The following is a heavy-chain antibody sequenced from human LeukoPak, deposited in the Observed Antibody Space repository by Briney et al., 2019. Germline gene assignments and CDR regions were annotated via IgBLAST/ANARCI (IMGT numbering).Heavy chain of an antibody. CDR1: GFIFNNYE. J-gene: IGHJ4*02. CDR2: IGIRSRST. CDR3: AKRAGTGTTHFDY. D-gene: IGHD1-14*01. Sequence: PGGSLRLSCEASGFIFNNYEMNWVRQAPGKGLEWVSFIGIRSRSTHYADSVKGRFTISRDDSKNTLYLQMNSLRAGDAAVYYCAKRAGTGTTHFDYWGQGALVTVSS. V-gene: IGHV3-48*01.